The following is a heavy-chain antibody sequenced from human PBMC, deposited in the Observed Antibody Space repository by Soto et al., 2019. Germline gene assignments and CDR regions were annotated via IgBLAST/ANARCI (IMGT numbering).Heavy chain of an antibody. CDR2: ISAYNGNT. D-gene: IGHD5-12*01. V-gene: IGHV1-18*01. CDR1: GYTFTSYG. CDR3: ARAQTSGYDWPPTRVDY. Sequence: QVQLVQSGAEVKKPGASVKVSCKASGYTFTSYGISWVRQAPGQGLEWMGWISAYNGNTNYAQKLQGRVTMTTDTSPSSGYMELRGLRSDDTAVYYCARAQTSGYDWPPTRVDYWGQGTLVTVSS. J-gene: IGHJ4*02.